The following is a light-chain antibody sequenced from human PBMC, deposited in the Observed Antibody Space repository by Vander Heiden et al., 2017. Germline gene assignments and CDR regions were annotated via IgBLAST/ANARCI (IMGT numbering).Light chain of an antibody. Sequence: EVVFTQSPWTLPLSTGERTPLFCRASQGVRNSYLAWYQHKPGQAPRLLIYDVSKRATGIPDRFSGSGSGTDFTLTISRLEPEDFAVYYCQQYGNSPLTFGGGTKVEIK. J-gene: IGKJ4*01. CDR1: QGVRNSY. CDR3: QQYGNSPLT. V-gene: IGKV3-20*01. CDR2: DVS.